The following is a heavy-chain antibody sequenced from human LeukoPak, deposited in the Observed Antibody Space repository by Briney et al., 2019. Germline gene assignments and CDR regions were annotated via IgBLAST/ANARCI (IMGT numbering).Heavy chain of an antibody. V-gene: IGHV1-18*01. J-gene: IGHJ6*02. Sequence: ASVKVSCKASGYTFTSYGISWVRQAPGQGLEWMGWISAYYGNTNYAQKLQGRVTMTTDTSTSTVYMELRSLRSDDTAVYYCARGYYGSGSYYFSYYYYGMDVWGQGTTVTVSS. D-gene: IGHD3-10*01. CDR3: ARGYYGSGSYYFSYYYYGMDV. CDR1: GYTFTSYG. CDR2: ISAYYGNT.